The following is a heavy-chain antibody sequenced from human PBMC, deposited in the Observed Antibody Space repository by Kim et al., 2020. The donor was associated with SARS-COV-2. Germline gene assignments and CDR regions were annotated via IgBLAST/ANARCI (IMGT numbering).Heavy chain of an antibody. Sequence: RKFQGMVTITADESTSTAYMELSSLRSEDTAVYYCARGSSCIVATILDYWGQGTLVTVSS. J-gene: IGHJ4*02. CDR3: ARGSSCIVATILDY. D-gene: IGHD5-12*01. V-gene: IGHV1-69*01.